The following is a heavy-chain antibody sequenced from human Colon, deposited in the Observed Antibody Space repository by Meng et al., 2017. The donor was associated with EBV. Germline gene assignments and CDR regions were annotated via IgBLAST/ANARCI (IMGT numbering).Heavy chain of an antibody. CDR1: GGSISSGGYS. Sequence: QLQLQESGSGLVTPSEXLSLTCAVSGGSISSGGYSWHWSRQPPGKGLQWIGYIYYSGSAFYNPSLKSRVTLSVDRSKNQFSLNLSSVTAADTAVYYCARGAYFDYWGQGTLVTVSS. CDR2: IYYSGSA. V-gene: IGHV4-30-2*01. CDR3: ARGAYFDY. J-gene: IGHJ4*02.